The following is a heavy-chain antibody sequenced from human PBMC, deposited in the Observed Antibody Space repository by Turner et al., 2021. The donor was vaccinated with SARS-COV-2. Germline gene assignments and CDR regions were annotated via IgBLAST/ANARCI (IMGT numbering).Heavy chain of an antibody. Sequence: EVQLVQSGAAVKKPGESLRISCKGPGYSFTSYWISWVRQMPGKGLEWMGRIDPSDSNTNYSPSFQGHVTISADKSISTAYLQWSSVKASDTAMYYCARQFKAMVRGAPLLSWFDPWGQGTLVTVSS. V-gene: IGHV5-10-1*03. CDR1: GYSFTSYW. CDR2: IDPSDSNT. J-gene: IGHJ5*02. D-gene: IGHD3-10*01. CDR3: ARQFKAMVRGAPLLSWFDP.